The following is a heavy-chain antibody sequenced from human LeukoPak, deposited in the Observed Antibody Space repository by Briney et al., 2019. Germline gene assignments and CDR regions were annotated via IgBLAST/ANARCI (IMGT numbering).Heavy chain of an antibody. CDR1: GGSFSGYY. CDR3: ARGNPPDIVVVVAATPYYFDY. CDR2: INHSGST. D-gene: IGHD2-15*01. Sequence: PSETLPLTCAVYGGSFSGYYWSWIRQPPGKGLEWIGEINHSGSTNYNPSLKSRVTISVDTSKNQFSLKLSSVTAADTAVYYCARGNPPDIVVVVAATPYYFDYWGQGTLVTVSS. V-gene: IGHV4-34*01. J-gene: IGHJ4*02.